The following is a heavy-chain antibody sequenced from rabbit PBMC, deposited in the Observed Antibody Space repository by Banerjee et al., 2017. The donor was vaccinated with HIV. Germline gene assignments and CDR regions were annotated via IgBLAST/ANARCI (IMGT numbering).Heavy chain of an antibody. CDR2: INTSSGNT. V-gene: IGHV1S45*01. CDR1: GFELSSSYY. J-gene: IGHJ4*01. Sequence: QEQLVESGGGLVQPGGSLKLSCKASGFELSSSYYISWVRQAPGKGLEWIACINTSSGNTVYATWAKGRFTISKTSSTTVTLQMTSLTAADTATYFCARDFNLWGQGTLVTVS. CDR3: ARDFNL.